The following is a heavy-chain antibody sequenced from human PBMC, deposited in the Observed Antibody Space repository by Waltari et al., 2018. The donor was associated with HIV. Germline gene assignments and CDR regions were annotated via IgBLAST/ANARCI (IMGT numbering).Heavy chain of an antibody. V-gene: IGHV4-59*01. CDR1: GGSISTYY. J-gene: IGHJ3*02. CDR3: ARGIDAQRVAAPCLDI. CDR2: IYNSRST. D-gene: IGHD6-25*01. Sequence: QVQLRESGPGLVKPSETMSLTCTVPGGSISTYYWSWIRPPPVKGLEWIGYIYNSRSTDYNPSLKSRATISVDTSKNQFSRKLSAVTTADTAVYYCARGIDAQRVAAPCLDIWGQGTMVTVSS.